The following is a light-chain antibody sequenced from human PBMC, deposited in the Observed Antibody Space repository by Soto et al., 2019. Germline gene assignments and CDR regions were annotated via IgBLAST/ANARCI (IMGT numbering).Light chain of an antibody. Sequence: ESLLTQSPGTLSLSRGERATLSCRASQSVSSNYLAWYQQKPGQAPRLLIYGASTRATGIPDRFSGSGSGTEFTLTISSLQSEDFAVYYCQQYDNWPPITFGQGTRLEIK. J-gene: IGKJ5*01. V-gene: IGKV3-20*01. CDR1: QSVSSNY. CDR2: GAS. CDR3: QQYDNWPPIT.